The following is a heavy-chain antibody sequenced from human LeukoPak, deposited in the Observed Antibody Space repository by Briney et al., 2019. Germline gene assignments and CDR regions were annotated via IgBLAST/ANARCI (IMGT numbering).Heavy chain of an antibody. Sequence: SETLSLTCTVSADSLSSGGHYWAWIRQFPGKGLESIGFIHHSGRSRHNPSLKDRVAISVDTSRKQFALKLSSVTAADTAMYYCARGGNRFGGFYFDYWGQGIQVIISS. J-gene: IGHJ4*02. D-gene: IGHD3-10*01. CDR3: ARGGNRFGGFYFDY. V-gene: IGHV4-31*03. CDR1: ADSLSSGGHY. CDR2: IHHSGRS.